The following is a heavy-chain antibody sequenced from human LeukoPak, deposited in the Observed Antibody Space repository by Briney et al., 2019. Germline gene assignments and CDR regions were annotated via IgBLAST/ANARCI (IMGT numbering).Heavy chain of an antibody. D-gene: IGHD2-15*01. J-gene: IGHJ4*02. Sequence: GGSLRLSCAASGFTFSRYAMHWVRQPPGKGLEWVAVMSFDGSNKYYADSVKGRFTISRDNSKNTLYLQMDSLRPEDTAVYYCASLVVVVVAATPPFDYWGQGTLVTVSS. CDR2: MSFDGSNK. V-gene: IGHV3-30-3*01. CDR1: GFTFSRYA. CDR3: ASLVVVVVAATPPFDY.